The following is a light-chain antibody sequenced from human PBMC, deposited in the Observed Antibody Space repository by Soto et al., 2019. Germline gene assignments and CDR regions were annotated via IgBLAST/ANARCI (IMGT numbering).Light chain of an antibody. CDR3: QQRSNWPS. Sequence: EIVLTQSPATLSLSPGERATLSCRASQSVSSYLAWYQQKPGQAPRHLIYDASNRATGIPSRFSGSGSGTDFTLTISGLEPEDFAVYYCQQRSNWPSFGQGTKLEIK. J-gene: IGKJ2*01. CDR1: QSVSSY. CDR2: DAS. V-gene: IGKV3-11*01.